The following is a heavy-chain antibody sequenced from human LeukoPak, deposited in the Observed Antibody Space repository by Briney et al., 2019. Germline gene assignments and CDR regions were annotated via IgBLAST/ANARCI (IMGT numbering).Heavy chain of an antibody. CDR1: GGSFSGYY. CDR2: INHSGST. Sequence: PSETLSLTCAVYGGSFSGYYWSWIRQPPGKGLEWIGEINHSGSTNYNPSLKSRVTISVDTSKNQFSLKLSSVTAADTAVYYCARLGPIVATIPWFDPWGQGTLVTVSS. CDR3: ARLGPIVATIPWFDP. D-gene: IGHD5-12*01. V-gene: IGHV4-34*01. J-gene: IGHJ5*02.